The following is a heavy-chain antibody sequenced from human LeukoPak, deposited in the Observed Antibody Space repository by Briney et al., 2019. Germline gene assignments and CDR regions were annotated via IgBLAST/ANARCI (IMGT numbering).Heavy chain of an antibody. D-gene: IGHD6-25*01. CDR3: ARLAAPNNWFDP. CDR2: IYYSGST. CDR1: GGSISSSSYY. J-gene: IGHJ5*02. V-gene: IGHV4-39*01. Sequence: SETLSLTCTVSGGSISSSSYYWGWIRQPPGRGLECIGSIYYSGSTYYNPSLNSRVTISVDTSKNQFSLKLSSVTAADTAVYYCARLAAPNNWFDPWGQGTLVTVSS.